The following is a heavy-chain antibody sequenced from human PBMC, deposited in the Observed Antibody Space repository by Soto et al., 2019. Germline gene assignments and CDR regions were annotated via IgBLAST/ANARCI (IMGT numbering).Heavy chain of an antibody. J-gene: IGHJ3*02. Sequence: QVQLVQSGAEVKKPGASVKVSCKASGYTFTSYGISWVRQAPGQGLEWMGWISAYNGNTNYAQKLQGRVTMTTDTSKSTAYMELRSLSSDDTAVYYCARDAPDDYGGNRAFDIWGQGTMVTVSS. D-gene: IGHD4-17*01. CDR2: ISAYNGNT. CDR1: GYTFTSYG. CDR3: ARDAPDDYGGNRAFDI. V-gene: IGHV1-18*01.